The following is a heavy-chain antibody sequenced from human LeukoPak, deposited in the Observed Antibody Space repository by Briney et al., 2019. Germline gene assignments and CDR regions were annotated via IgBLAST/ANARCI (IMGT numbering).Heavy chain of an antibody. CDR1: GYTFSDYY. J-gene: IGHJ4*02. CDR3: ARPDYYGSGSYYLS. V-gene: IGHV1-2*02. D-gene: IGHD3-10*01. Sequence: ASVKVSCKASGYTFSDYYMHWVRQAPGQGPEWMGWINPSSGGTNYAPKFQGRVTMTRDTSITTAYMELSRLRSDDTAVYYCARPDYYGSGSYYLSWGQGTLVTVSS. CDR2: INPSSGGT.